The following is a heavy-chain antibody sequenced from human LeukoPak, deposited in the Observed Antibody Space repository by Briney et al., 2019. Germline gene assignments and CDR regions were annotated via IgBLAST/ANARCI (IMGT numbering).Heavy chain of an antibody. CDR3: ARALDSSGYPFDY. CDR2: INHSGST. CDR1: GGSFSGYY. D-gene: IGHD3-22*01. J-gene: IGHJ4*02. V-gene: IGHV4-34*01. Sequence: SETLSLTCAVYGGSFSGYYWSGIRQPPGKGREGMGEINHSGSTNYNPSLKSRVTISVDTSKTQFSLKLSSVPAADTAVYYCARALDSSGYPFDYWGQGTLVTVSS.